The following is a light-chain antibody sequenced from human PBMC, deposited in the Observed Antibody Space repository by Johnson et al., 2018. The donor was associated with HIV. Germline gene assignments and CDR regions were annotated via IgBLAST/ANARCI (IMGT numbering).Light chain of an antibody. CDR2: DNN. V-gene: IGLV1-51*01. CDR3: GTLHSALSGGGV. Sequence: QSVLTQPPSVSAAPGQKVTISCSGSSSNIGRNYVSWYQQLPGTAPKLLIFDNNKRPSGIPDRFSASKSGTSATLGITGLQTGDEADYSCGTLHSALSGGGVVGTGTRVTVL. CDR1: SSNIGRNY. J-gene: IGLJ1*01.